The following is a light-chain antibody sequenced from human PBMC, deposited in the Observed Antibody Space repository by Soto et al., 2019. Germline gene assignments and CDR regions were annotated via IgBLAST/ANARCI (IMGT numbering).Light chain of an antibody. Sequence: DIQMTQSPSSLSASVGDRVTITCQASQDISNYLNWYQQKPGKAPKLLIYDASNLEPGVPSRFSGSGSGTDFTVSISSLQPSDIATYYCQEYDNLYTFGQGTKLEIK. CDR1: QDISNY. CDR3: QEYDNLYT. CDR2: DAS. J-gene: IGKJ2*01. V-gene: IGKV1-33*01.